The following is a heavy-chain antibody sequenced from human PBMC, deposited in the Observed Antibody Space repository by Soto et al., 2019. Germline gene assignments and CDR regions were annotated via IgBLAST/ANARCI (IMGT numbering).Heavy chain of an antibody. CDR2: IYYSGST. Sequence: QLQLQESGPGLVKPSETLSLTCTVSGGSISSSSYYWGWIRQPPGKGLEWIGSIYYSGSTYYNPSIKSRVTISVDTSKNQFSLKLSSVTAADTAVYYCARQGSSSSGWFDPWGQGTLVTVSS. CDR1: GGSISSSSYY. J-gene: IGHJ5*02. D-gene: IGHD6-6*01. V-gene: IGHV4-39*01. CDR3: ARQGSSSSGWFDP.